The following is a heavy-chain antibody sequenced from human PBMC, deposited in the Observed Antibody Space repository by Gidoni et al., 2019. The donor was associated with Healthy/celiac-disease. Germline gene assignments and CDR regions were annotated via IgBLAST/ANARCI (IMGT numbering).Heavy chain of an antibody. V-gene: IGHV3-7*03. D-gene: IGHD3-16*01. J-gene: IGHJ6*02. Sequence: EVPLVESGGGLVQPGGSLRLSCAASGFTFSRYWMSWVRQAPGKGLEWVANIKQDGSEKYYVDSVKGRFTISRDNAKNSLYLQMNSLRAEDTAVYYCARDGGSTFYYYYGMDVWGQGTTVTVSS. CDR1: GFTFSRYW. CDR3: ARDGGSTFYYYYGMDV. CDR2: IKQDGSEK.